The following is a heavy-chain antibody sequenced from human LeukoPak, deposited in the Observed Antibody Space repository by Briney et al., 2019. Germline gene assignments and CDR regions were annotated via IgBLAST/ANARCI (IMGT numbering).Heavy chain of an antibody. J-gene: IGHJ6*02. CDR1: GFTFSSYA. CDR3: VKGGQDYCSGGSCYPYYYYGMDV. CDR2: ISGSGGST. D-gene: IGHD2-15*01. V-gene: IGHV3-23*01. Sequence: GGSLRLSCAASGFTFSSYAMSWVRQAPGKGLQWVSAISGSGGSTYYADSVKGRFTISRDNSKNTLYLQMNSLRAEDTAVYYCVKGGQDYCSGGSCYPYYYYGMDVWGQGTTVTVSS.